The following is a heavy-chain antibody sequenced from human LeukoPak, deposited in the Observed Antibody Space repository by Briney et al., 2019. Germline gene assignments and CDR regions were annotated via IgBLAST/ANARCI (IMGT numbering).Heavy chain of an antibody. D-gene: IGHD5/OR15-5a*01. J-gene: IGHJ3*02. Sequence: SSETLSLTCTVSGGSISSGSYYWSWIRQPAGKGLEWIGRIYTSGSTNYNPSLKSRVTISVDTSKNQFSLKLSSVTAADTAVYYCARTLSKARAFDIWGQGQWSPSLQ. CDR3: ARTLSKARAFDI. CDR2: IYTSGST. V-gene: IGHV4-61*02. CDR1: GGSISSGSYY.